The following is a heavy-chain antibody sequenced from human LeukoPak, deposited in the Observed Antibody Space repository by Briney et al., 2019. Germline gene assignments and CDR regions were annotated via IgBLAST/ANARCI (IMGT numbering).Heavy chain of an antibody. J-gene: IGHJ4*02. D-gene: IGHD3-10*01. CDR1: GLIFSAHD. CDR3: LTNEWVGESLYIY. Sequence: GGSLRLSCEASGLIFSAHDLNWLRQAPGKGLEWVSHISRGGTNIQYTDSVKGRFTISRDDAKHSLNLQMNSLRVEDTAVYYCLTNEWVGESLYIYWGQGIQVTVSS. V-gene: IGHV3-48*03. CDR2: ISRGGTNI.